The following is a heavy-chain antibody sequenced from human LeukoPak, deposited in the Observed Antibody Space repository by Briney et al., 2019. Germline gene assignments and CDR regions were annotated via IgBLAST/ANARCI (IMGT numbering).Heavy chain of an antibody. J-gene: IGHJ5*02. D-gene: IGHD6-13*01. CDR2: INPNSGGT. CDR3: ARDLSSSRYDNWFDP. Sequence: EASVKVSCKASGYTFTGYYMHWVRQALGQGLEWMGWINPNSGGTNYAQKFQGRVTMARDTSITTAYMDLSRLTSDDTAVYYCARDLSSSRYDNWFDPWGQGTLVTVSS. V-gene: IGHV1-2*02. CDR1: GYTFTGYY.